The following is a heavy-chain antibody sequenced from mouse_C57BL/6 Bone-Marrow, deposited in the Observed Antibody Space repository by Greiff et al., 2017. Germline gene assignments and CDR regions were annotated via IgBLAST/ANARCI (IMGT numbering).Heavy chain of an antibody. CDR2: IWSGGST. V-gene: IGHV2-2*01. J-gene: IGHJ4*01. CDR1: GFSLTSYG. D-gene: IGHD2-5*01. Sequence: VQLQQSGPGLVQPSQSLSITCTASGFSLTSYGVHWVRQSPGKGLEWLGVIWSGGSTDYNAAFISSLSISKDNSKSQVFIKINRLQADDTAIYYGARKEDYSNYEGYALDYWGQGTSVTVSS. CDR3: ARKEDYSNYEGYALDY.